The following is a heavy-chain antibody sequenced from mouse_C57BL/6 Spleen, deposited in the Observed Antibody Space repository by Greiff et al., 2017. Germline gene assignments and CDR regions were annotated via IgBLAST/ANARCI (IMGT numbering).Heavy chain of an antibody. J-gene: IGHJ3*01. Sequence: QVQLQQSGAELVKPGASVKISCKASGYAFSSYWMNWVKQRPGKGLEWIGQIYPGDGDTNYNGQFKGKATLTADKSSSTAYMQLSSLTSEDSAVYFCARGITGAWFAYWGQGTLVTVSA. V-gene: IGHV1-80*01. CDR3: ARGITGAWFAY. CDR2: IYPGDGDT. D-gene: IGHD1-3*01. CDR1: GYAFSSYW.